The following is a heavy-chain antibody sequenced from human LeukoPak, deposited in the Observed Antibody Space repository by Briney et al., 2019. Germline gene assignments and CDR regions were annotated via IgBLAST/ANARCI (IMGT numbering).Heavy chain of an antibody. CDR3: ARDRNTGSSYENLFEY. Sequence: GGPRRLSCAASGFTFSSYWMHWVRQAPGKGLVWVSRINSDGSSTSYADSVKGRFTISRDNAKNTLYLQMNSLRAEDTSVYYCARDRNTGSSYENLFEYWGQGSLVTVSS. CDR2: INSDGSST. J-gene: IGHJ4*02. CDR1: GFTFSSYW. D-gene: IGHD1-26*01. V-gene: IGHV3-74*01.